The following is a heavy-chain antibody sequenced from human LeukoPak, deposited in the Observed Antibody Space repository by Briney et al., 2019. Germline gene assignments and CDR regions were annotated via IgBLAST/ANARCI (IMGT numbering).Heavy chain of an antibody. CDR3: ARGLAGYCSSTSCYPTFDY. CDR1: GFTFSSYA. V-gene: IGHV3-30-3*01. J-gene: IGHJ4*02. D-gene: IGHD2-2*03. CDR2: ISYDGSNK. Sequence: GGSLRLSCAASGFTFSSYAMHWVRQAPGKGLEWVAVISYDGSNKYYADSVKGRFTISRDKSKNTLYLQMNSLRAEDTAVYYCARGLAGYCSSTSCYPTFDYWGQGTLVTVSS.